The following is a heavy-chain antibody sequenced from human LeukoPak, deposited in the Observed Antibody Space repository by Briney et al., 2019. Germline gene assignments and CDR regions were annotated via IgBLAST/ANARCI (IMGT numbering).Heavy chain of an antibody. CDR3: AKDWGYSSGCDC. Sequence: GGSLRLSCSASGFIFRNYAMHWVRQAPGKGLEFVSSISSSGGDTYYADSMKGRFTISRDNSKNTLYLQMNSLRAEDTAVYYCAKDWGYSSGCDCWGQGTLVTVSS. CDR1: GFIFRNYA. V-gene: IGHV3-64*04. CDR2: ISSSGGDT. D-gene: IGHD6-19*01. J-gene: IGHJ4*02.